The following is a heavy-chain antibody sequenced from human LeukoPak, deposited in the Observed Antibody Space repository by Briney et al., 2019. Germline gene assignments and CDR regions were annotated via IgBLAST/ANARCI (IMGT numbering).Heavy chain of an antibody. CDR3: ASLPYSSVLFDP. CDR2: ISHSGRT. Sequence: SETLSLTCGVSGYSISSDDYWGWIRQPPGKGLEWIGSISHSGRTFYNASLKSRVTMSVDTSNNQFSLKLSSVTAADTAVYYCASLPYSSVLFDPWGQGTLVTVSS. D-gene: IGHD6-6*01. CDR1: GYSISSDDY. V-gene: IGHV4-38-2*01. J-gene: IGHJ5*02.